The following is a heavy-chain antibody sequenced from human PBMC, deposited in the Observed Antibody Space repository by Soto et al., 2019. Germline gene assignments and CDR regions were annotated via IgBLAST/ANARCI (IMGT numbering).Heavy chain of an antibody. CDR1: GYTFTTYG. CDR3: ARSPRYCSSSICFAGVTWFDP. J-gene: IGHJ5*02. V-gene: IGHV1-18*04. Sequence: ALVKVSCKASGYTFTTYGISWVRQAPGQGLEWMGWISSYNGNTNYAQRVQGRVTMTTDTSTSTTYMELRSLRSDDTAVYYCARSPRYCSSSICFAGVTWFDPWGQGTLVTVSS. D-gene: IGHD2-2*01. CDR2: ISSYNGNT.